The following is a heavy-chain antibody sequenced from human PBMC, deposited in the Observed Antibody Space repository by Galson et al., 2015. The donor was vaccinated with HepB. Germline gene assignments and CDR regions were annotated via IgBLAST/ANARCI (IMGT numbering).Heavy chain of an antibody. CDR1: GGSLNGYY. V-gene: IGHV4-34*01. J-gene: IGHJ4*02. CDR3: ARGVDF. CDR2: INLSGTT. Sequence: LSLTYAVSGGSLNGYYCTWFRQSPGKGLEWIGEINLSGTTNLNPSLRSRVSMSVDTSKNEVSLRVVSLTAADTAVYFCARGVDFWGQGTPVIVSS.